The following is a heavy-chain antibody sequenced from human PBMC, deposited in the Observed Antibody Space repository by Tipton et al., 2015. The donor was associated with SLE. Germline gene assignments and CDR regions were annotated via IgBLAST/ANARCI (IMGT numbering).Heavy chain of an antibody. Sequence: TLSLPCAVYGGSFSGYYWSWTRKPPAKGLEWIGEINHIVSTNYNPPLNSRVTISVDKSKNQFSLKLSSVTASDTAVYYCARVRPAADPSSGAFEIWGQGTMVTASS. V-gene: IGHV4-34*01. CDR2: INHIVST. CDR3: ARVRPAADPSSGAFEI. D-gene: IGHD6-25*01. J-gene: IGHJ3*02. CDR1: GGSFSGYY.